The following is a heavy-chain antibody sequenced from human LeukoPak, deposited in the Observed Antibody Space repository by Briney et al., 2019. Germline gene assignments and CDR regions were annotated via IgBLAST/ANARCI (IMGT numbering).Heavy chain of an antibody. J-gene: IGHJ5*02. V-gene: IGHV4-59*01. CDR3: AQLVGLLFDP. Sequence: KPSETLSLTCTVSGGSISSYYWSWIRQPPGKGLEWIGYIYYSGSTNYNPSPKSRVTISVDTSKNQFSLKLSSVTAADTAVYYCAQLVGLLFDPWGQGTLVTVSS. D-gene: IGHD3-3*01. CDR1: GGSISSYY. CDR2: IYYSGST.